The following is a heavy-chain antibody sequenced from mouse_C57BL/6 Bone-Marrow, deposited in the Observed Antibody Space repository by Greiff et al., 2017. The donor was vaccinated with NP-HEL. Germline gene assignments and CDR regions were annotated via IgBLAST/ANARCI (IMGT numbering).Heavy chain of an antibody. V-gene: IGHV1-26*01. CDR1: GYTFTDYY. CDR2: INPNNGGT. D-gene: IGHD1-1*01. J-gene: IGHJ1*03. Sequence: EVQLQQSGPELVKPGASVKISCKASGYTFTDYYMNWVKQSHGKSLEWIGDINPNNGGTSYNQKFKGKATLTVDKSSSTAYMELRSLTSEDSAVYYCARWVYYYGSSTYWYFDVWGTGTTVTVSS. CDR3: ARWVYYYGSSTYWYFDV.